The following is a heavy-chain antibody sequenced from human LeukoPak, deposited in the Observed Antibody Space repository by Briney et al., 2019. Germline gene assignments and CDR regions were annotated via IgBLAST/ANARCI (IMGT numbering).Heavy chain of an antibody. J-gene: IGHJ4*02. D-gene: IGHD1-14*01. CDR2: ISSGSSTI. CDR3: ARERPSAELDY. Sequence: GGSLRLSCVASGFTFSNDNMNWVRQAPGKGLEWVSYISSGSSTIYYADSVKGRFTVSRDNGKRSLYLHMNSLRAEDTAMYYCARERPSAELDYWGQGTLVTVSS. V-gene: IGHV3-48*04. CDR1: GFTFSNDN.